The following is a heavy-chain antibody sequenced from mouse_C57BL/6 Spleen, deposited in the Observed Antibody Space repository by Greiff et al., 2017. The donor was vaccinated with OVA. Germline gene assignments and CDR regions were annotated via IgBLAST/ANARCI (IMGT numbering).Heavy chain of an antibody. D-gene: IGHD1-1*01. CDR3: ARGTTVVAPYFDY. Sequence: VKLQESGPELVKPGASVKISCKASGYAFSSSWMNWVKQRPGKGLEWIGRIYPGDGDTNYNGKFKGKATLTADKSSSTAYMQLSSLTSEDSAVYFCARGTTVVAPYFDYWGQGTTLTVSS. V-gene: IGHV1-82*01. CDR2: IYPGDGDT. J-gene: IGHJ2*01. CDR1: GYAFSSSW.